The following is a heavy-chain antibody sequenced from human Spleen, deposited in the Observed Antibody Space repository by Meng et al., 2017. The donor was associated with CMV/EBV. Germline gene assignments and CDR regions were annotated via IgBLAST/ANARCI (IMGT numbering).Heavy chain of an antibody. Sequence: SGPTLVKPTQTLTLTCTFSGFSLSTTGMRVSWIRQPPGKALEWLARIDWDDDKFYNTSLRTRLTISKDTSKNQMVLTMTNMDPVDTATYYCARIRVGAGYYFDYWGQGTLVTVSS. J-gene: IGHJ4*02. D-gene: IGHD6-19*01. CDR3: ARIRVGAGYYFDY. V-gene: IGHV2-70D*14. CDR1: GFSLSTTGMR. CDR2: IDWDDDK.